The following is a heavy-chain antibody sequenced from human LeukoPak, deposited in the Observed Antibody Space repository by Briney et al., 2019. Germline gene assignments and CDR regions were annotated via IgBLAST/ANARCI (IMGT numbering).Heavy chain of an antibody. CDR2: IVGTGGST. J-gene: IGHJ4*02. CDR1: GFTFSSYA. D-gene: IGHD6-19*01. CDR3: ATASSGWYWYFDY. Sequence: GGSLRLSCAASGFTFSSYAMSWVRQAPGKGLEWVSTIVGTGGSTYFADSVKGRFTISRDNSKNTLHLQMNSLRADDTAVYYCATASSGWYWYFDYWGQGSLVTVSS. V-gene: IGHV3-23*01.